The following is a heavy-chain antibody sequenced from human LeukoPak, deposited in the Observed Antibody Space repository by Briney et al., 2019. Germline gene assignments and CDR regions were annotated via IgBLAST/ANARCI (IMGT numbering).Heavy chain of an antibody. J-gene: IGHJ5*02. CDR1: GESFSGYF. CDR3: ARTHSSDTYNWFDP. CDR2: INHGGST. D-gene: IGHD6-19*01. Sequence: SETLSLTCAVYGESFSGYFWSWIRQPPGKGLEWIGEINHGGSTNYKPSLKSRVTISVDTSKNQFSLKLSSVTAADTAVYYCARTHSSDTYNWFDPWGQGTLVTVSS. V-gene: IGHV4-34*01.